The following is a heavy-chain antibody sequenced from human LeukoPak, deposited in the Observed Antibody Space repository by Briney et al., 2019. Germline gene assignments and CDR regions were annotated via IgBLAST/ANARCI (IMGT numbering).Heavy chain of an antibody. D-gene: IGHD2-2*01. J-gene: IGHJ4*02. CDR3: AKGDSPTDCSSTSCLPY. CDR2: IRYDGSNK. V-gene: IGHV3-30*02. Sequence: PGGSLRLSXAASGFTFSSYGMHWVRQAPGKGLEWVAFIRYDGSNKYYADSVKGRFTISRDNSKNTLYLQMNSLRAEDTAVYYCAKGDSPTDCSSTSCLPYWGQGTLVTVSS. CDR1: GFTFSSYG.